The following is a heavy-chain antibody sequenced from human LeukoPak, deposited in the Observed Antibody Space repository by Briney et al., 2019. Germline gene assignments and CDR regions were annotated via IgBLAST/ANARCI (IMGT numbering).Heavy chain of an antibody. CDR1: GFTFSSYG. J-gene: IGHJ4*02. V-gene: IGHV3-30*18. CDR2: VSYDGSNK. CDR3: AKQLPYGSGSRGPDY. Sequence: GRSLRLSCAASGFTFSSYGMHWVRQAPGKGLEWVAVVSYDGSNKYYADSVKGRFTISRDNSKNTLYLQMNSLRAEDTAVYYCAKQLPYGSGSRGPDYWGQGTLVTVSS. D-gene: IGHD3-10*01.